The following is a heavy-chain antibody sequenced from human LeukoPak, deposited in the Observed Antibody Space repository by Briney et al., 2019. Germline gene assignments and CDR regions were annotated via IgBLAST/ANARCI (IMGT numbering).Heavy chain of an antibody. D-gene: IGHD6-6*01. V-gene: IGHV3-23*01. Sequence: GGSLRLSCAASGFTFSSYAMSWVRQAPGKGLEWVSAISGSGGSTYYAESVKGRFTISRDNSKNTLYLQMNSLRAEDTAVYYCAKEGHIAARPGGRYYYYYGMDVWGQGTTVTVSS. CDR3: AKEGHIAARPGGRYYYYYGMDV. CDR1: GFTFSSYA. CDR2: ISGSGGST. J-gene: IGHJ6*02.